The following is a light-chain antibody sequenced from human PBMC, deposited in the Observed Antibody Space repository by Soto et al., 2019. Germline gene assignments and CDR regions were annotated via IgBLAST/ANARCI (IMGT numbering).Light chain of an antibody. CDR1: QTISNW. Sequence: IQMTQSPSALSASLGDRVTITCRASQTISNWLAWYQQKPGKAPKLLIYKASTLESGVPSRFRGSGSGTEFTLTIGSLQPEDFATYFCQQYNTYSQTFGQGTKVDIK. J-gene: IGKJ1*01. CDR3: QQYNTYSQT. CDR2: KAS. V-gene: IGKV1-5*03.